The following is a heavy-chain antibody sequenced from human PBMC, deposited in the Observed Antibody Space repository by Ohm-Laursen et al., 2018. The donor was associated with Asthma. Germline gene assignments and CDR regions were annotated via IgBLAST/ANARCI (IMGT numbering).Heavy chain of an antibody. CDR1: GFTFSSYA. D-gene: IGHD3-10*01. J-gene: IGHJ4*02. CDR2: ISGSGGST. V-gene: IGHV3-23*01. CDR3: AKAPYYYGSGSPFCFDY. Sequence: SLRLSCTATGFTFSSYAMSWVRQAPGKGLEWVSAISGSGGSTYYADSVKGRFTISRDNSKNTLYLQMNSLRAEDTAVYYCAKAPYYYGSGSPFCFDYWGQGTLVTVSS.